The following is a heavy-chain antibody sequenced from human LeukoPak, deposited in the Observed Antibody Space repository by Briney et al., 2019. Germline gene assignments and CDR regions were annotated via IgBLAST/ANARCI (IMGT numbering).Heavy chain of an antibody. V-gene: IGHV1-8*01. Sequence: GASVKVSCKASGYTFTSYDINWVRQATGQGLEWMGWMNPNSGNTGYAQRFQGRVTMTRNTSISTAYMELSSLRSEDTAVYYCASDPLDYYGMDVWGQGTTVTVSS. CDR3: ASDPLDYYGMDV. CDR2: MNPNSGNT. J-gene: IGHJ6*02. CDR1: GYTFTSYD. D-gene: IGHD3-16*01.